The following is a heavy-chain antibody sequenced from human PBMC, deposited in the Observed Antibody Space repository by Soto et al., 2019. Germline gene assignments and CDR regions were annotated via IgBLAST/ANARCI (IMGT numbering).Heavy chain of an antibody. J-gene: IGHJ4*02. CDR3: ARLEGLATISYYFDF. V-gene: IGHV4-39*01. CDR1: DDSINSDKYY. Sequence: SETLSLTCSVSDDSINSDKYYWGWIRQPPGKGLEWIGSIYYRGNAYYNTSLQTRVTISLDKSKSQFSLKLNSVTAADSALYFCARLEGLATISYYFDFWGPGALVTVSS. D-gene: IGHD3-9*01. CDR2: IYYRGNA.